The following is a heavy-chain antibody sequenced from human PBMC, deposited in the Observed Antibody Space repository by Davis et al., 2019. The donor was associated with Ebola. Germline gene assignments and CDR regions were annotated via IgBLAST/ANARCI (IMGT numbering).Heavy chain of an antibody. CDR2: IGTSSSTT. CDR3: ASHVDY. CDR1: GFTFSSYA. J-gene: IGHJ4*02. V-gene: IGHV3-48*02. Sequence: GGSLRLTCAASGFTFSSYAMSWVRQAPGKGLESISYIGTSSSTTYYADSVKGLFTISRDNAENALYLQMNSLRDEDTAVYYCASHVDYWGQGNLVTVSA.